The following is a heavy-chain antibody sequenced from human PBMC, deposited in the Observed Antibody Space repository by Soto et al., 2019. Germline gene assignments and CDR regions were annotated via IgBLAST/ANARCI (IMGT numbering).Heavy chain of an antibody. CDR3: ARLRGANTLDY. CDR2: VFHSGTT. CDR1: GGSISSNKW. V-gene: IGHV4-4*02. D-gene: IGHD1-26*01. Sequence: SETLSLTCAVSGGSISSNKWWSWVRQPPGRGLEWIGQVFHSGTTSYNPSLKSRVSISVDKSKNQLSLKVSSVTAADTAVYDCARLRGANTLDYWGQGTLVTVSS. J-gene: IGHJ4*02.